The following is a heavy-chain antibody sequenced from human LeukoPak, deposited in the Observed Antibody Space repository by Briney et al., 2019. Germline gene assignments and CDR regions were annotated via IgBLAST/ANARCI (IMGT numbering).Heavy chain of an antibody. CDR3: TRDKRLGYYYYYYMDV. D-gene: IGHD7-27*01. CDR1: GFTFGDYA. J-gene: IGHJ6*03. V-gene: IGHV3-49*03. Sequence: GGSLRLSCTASGFTFGDYAMSWFRQAPGKGLEWEGFIRSKAYGGTTEYAASVKGRFTISRDDSKSIAYLQMNSLKTEDTAVYYCTRDKRLGYYYYYYMDVWGKGTTVTVSS. CDR2: IRSKAYGGTT.